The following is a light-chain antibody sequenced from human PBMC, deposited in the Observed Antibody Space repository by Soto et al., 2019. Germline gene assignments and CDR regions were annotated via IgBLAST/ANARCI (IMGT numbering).Light chain of an antibody. J-gene: IGKJ4*01. CDR3: QQTYTTPLT. Sequence: DIQVTQSPSSLSTSVGGRVTITCRASQSISSYLNWYQQKPGKAPNLLISTASTLQSGVPSRFSGGGSGTDFTLTISTLQPEDFATYYCQQTYTTPLTFGGGTKVEI. CDR1: QSISSY. V-gene: IGKV1-39*01. CDR2: TAS.